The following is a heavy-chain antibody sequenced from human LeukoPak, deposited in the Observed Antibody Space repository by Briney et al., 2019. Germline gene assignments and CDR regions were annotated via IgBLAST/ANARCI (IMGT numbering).Heavy chain of an antibody. D-gene: IGHD6-25*01. CDR2: IWYDGSNK. V-gene: IGHV3-30*02. Sequence: GGSLRLSCAASVFTFRIYVMHWVCHAPGKGLWRGSFIWYDGSNKYYADSVKGRFTISRDKSKNTLYLQMNSLRAEDTAVYYCAKVGIQGNPQREFDYWGRGTLVTVTS. CDR3: AKVGIQGNPQREFDY. J-gene: IGHJ4*02. CDR1: VFTFRIYV.